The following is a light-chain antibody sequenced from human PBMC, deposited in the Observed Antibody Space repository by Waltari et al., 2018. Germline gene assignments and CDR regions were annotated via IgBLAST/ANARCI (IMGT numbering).Light chain of an antibody. J-gene: IGLJ3*02. V-gene: IGLV2-23*02. Sequence: QAALTQPASVSGSPGQSITISFTGSNSDVGNYNLVSWYQKHPGKAPKLIIYEVTNRPSGISDRFSGFKTGNTASLTISGLQAEDEADYYCCSYAGSWIWVFGGGTELTVL. CDR1: NSDVGNYNL. CDR3: CSYAGSWIWV. CDR2: EVT.